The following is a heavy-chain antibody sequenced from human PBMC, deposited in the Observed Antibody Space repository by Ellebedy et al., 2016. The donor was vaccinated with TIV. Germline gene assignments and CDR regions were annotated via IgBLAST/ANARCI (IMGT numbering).Heavy chain of an antibody. CDR3: VRDGAYGDYSPGYYGMDV. CDR2: INQDGSRI. J-gene: IGHJ6*02. D-gene: IGHD3-22*01. Sequence: GESLKISCAASGFTFNSYWMSWVRQAPGKVLEWVANINQDGSRIYYVDSVKGRFTISRDNAKSSVYLRMNTLRVEDTAVYHCVRDGAYGDYSPGYYGMDVWGQGTTVTVSS. CDR1: GFTFNSYW. V-gene: IGHV3-7*03.